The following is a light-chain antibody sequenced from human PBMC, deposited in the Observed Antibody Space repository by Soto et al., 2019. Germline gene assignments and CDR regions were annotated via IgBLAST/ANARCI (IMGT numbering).Light chain of an antibody. CDR3: QQYNSYTWT. CDR1: QSVYTY. Sequence: DIEMTQSPYKQSASVVYRVTITCRASQSVYTYLNWYQQKSGTAPKLVIYSASRLQSGVPSRFSGSGSGTEFTLTISSLQPDDFATYYCQQYNSYTWTFGQETKVDIK. J-gene: IGKJ1*01. V-gene: IGKV1-5*01. CDR2: SAS.